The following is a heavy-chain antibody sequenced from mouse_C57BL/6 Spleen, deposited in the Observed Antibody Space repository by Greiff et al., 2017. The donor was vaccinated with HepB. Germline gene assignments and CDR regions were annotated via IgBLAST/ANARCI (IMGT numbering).Heavy chain of an antibody. CDR2: IYPGDGDT. D-gene: IGHD4-1*01. J-gene: IGHJ2*01. Sequence: QVQLQQSGAELVKPGASVKISCKASGYAFSSYWMNWVKQRPGKGLEWIGQIYPGDGDTNYNGKFKGKATLTADKSSSPAYMQLSSLTSEESAVYCCARGETGSYFDYWGQGTTLTVSS. CDR1: GYAFSSYW. V-gene: IGHV1-80*01. CDR3: ARGETGSYFDY.